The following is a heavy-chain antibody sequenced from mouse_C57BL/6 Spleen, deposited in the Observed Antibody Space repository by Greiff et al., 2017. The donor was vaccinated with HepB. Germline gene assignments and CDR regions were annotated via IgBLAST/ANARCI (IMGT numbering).Heavy chain of an antibody. CDR1: GYTFTDYY. D-gene: IGHD2-4*01. J-gene: IGHJ4*01. CDR2: INPYNGGT. Sequence: VQLQQSGPVLVKPGASVKMSCKASGYTFTDYYMNWVKQSHGKSLEWIGVINPYNGGTSYNQKFKGKATLTVDKSSSTAYMELNSLTSEDSAVYYCASYDYDALYAMDYWGQGTSVTVSS. V-gene: IGHV1-19*01. CDR3: ASYDYDALYAMDY.